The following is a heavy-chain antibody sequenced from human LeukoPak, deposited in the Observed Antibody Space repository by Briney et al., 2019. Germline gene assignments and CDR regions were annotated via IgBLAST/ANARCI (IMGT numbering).Heavy chain of an antibody. CDR2: IYPGDSDT. J-gene: IGHJ4*02. CDR1: GYSFTSYW. Sequence: GESLKISCKGSGYSFTSYWIGWVHQMPGKGLEWMGIIYPGDSDTRYSPSFQGQVTISADKSISTAYLQWSSLKASDTAMYYCARYDCSGGSCYSRGVDYWGQGTLVTVSS. D-gene: IGHD2-15*01. V-gene: IGHV5-51*07. CDR3: ARYDCSGGSCYSRGVDY.